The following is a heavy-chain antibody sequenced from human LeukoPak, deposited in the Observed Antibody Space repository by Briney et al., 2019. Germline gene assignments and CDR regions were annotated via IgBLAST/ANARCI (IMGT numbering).Heavy chain of an antibody. CDR3: ARGEPDTAMVDGRSRYYFDY. J-gene: IGHJ4*02. D-gene: IGHD5-18*01. Sequence: SETLSLTCALYGGSFSGYYWSWIRQPPGKGLEWIGEINHSGSTNYNPSLKSRVTISVDTSKNQFSLKLSSVTAADTAVYYCARGEPDTAMVDGRSRYYFDYWGQGTLVTVSS. CDR1: GGSFSGYY. V-gene: IGHV4-34*01. CDR2: INHSGST.